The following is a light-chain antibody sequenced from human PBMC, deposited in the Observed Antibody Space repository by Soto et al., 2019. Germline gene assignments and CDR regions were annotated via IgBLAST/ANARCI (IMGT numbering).Light chain of an antibody. V-gene: IGKV1-5*01. CDR3: QQYYSYPIT. J-gene: IGKJ5*01. CDR2: DAS. CDR1: QSIGNR. Sequence: DLQMTQSPSTLSPSIGDRITISCRASQSIGNRLAWYQQKPGTAPKVLIYDASTLQSGVPSRFSGSGSGTDFTLTISCLQSEDFATYYCQQYYSYPITFGQGTRLEI.